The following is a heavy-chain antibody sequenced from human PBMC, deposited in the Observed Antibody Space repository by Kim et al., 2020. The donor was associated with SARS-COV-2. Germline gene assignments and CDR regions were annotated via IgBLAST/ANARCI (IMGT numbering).Heavy chain of an antibody. V-gene: IGHV4-59*01. D-gene: IGHD5-12*01. CDR3: ARVYSGYDMGLDY. CDR2: IYYSGST. CDR1: GGSISSYY. Sequence: SETLSLTCTVSGGSISSYYWSWIRQPPGKGLEWIGYIYYSGSTNYNPSLKSRVTISVDTSKNQFSLKLSSVTAADTAVYYCARVYSGYDMGLDYWGQGTLVTVSS. J-gene: IGHJ4*02.